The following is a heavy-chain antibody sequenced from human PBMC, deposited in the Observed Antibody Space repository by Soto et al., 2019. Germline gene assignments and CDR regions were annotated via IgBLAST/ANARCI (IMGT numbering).Heavy chain of an antibody. D-gene: IGHD4-17*01. CDR2: INAYSGNT. CDR1: GYSFTSYG. Sequence: QVQLVQSGAEVKKPGASVKVSCKASGYSFTSYGISWVRQAPGQGLEWMGRINAYSGNTNFAQKLQGRVTMTTDTSKSTAFMELRSLRSDDTAVYYCARDYGDFGLDYWGHGTLVTVSS. J-gene: IGHJ4*01. CDR3: ARDYGDFGLDY. V-gene: IGHV1-18*01.